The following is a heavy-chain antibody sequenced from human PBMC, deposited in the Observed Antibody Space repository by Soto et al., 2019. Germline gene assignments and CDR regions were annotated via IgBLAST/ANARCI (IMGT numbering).Heavy chain of an antibody. Sequence: QVQLVESGGGVVQPGRSLRLSCAASGFPFTSYGMHLVREGPDKGLEWVAVISYDGSATYYADSLKGRFTISRDNSKNTLYRQMNSLRPEDTALYYCVGGQYYFDYRGQGTLVIVSS. V-gene: IGHV3-30*03. CDR3: VGGQYYFDY. CDR2: ISYDGSAT. J-gene: IGHJ4*02. D-gene: IGHD3-10*01. CDR1: GFPFTSYG.